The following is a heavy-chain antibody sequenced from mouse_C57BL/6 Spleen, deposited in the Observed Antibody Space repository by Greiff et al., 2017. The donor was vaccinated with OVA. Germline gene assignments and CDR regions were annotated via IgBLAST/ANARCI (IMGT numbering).Heavy chain of an antibody. CDR3: ARRGKTTVEGYAMDY. J-gene: IGHJ4*01. CDR1: GYTFTSYW. Sequence: VQLQQPGAELVRPGSSVKLSCTASGYTFTSYWMHWVKQRPIQGLEWIGNIDPSDSETHYNQKFKDKATLTVDKSSSTAYMQLSSLTSEDSAVYYCARRGKTTVEGYAMDYWGQGTSVTVSS. D-gene: IGHD1-1*01. CDR2: IDPSDSET. V-gene: IGHV1-52*01.